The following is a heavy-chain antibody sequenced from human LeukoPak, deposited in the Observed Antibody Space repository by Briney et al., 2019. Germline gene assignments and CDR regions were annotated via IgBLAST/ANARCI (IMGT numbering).Heavy chain of an antibody. Sequence: PSETLSLTCTVSGYSISSGYYWGWIRQPPGKGLEWIGSIYHSGSTNYNPSLKSRVTISVDKSKNQFSLKLSSVTAADTAVYYCARAHGDGNWGQGTLVTVSS. V-gene: IGHV4-38-2*02. CDR1: GYSISSGYY. J-gene: IGHJ4*02. CDR3: ARAHGDGN. D-gene: IGHD4-17*01. CDR2: IYHSGST.